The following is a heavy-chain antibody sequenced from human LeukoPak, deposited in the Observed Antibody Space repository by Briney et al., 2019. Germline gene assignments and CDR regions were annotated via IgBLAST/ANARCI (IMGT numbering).Heavy chain of an antibody. CDR1: GFSFNSYS. J-gene: IGHJ3*01. Sequence: PGGSLRLSCGASGFSFNSYSMNWVRQAPGKGLEWGASILGSRSEMFYADSLKGRFTISRDNSKSSLYLQMNSLRVEDTAVYYCAKVQSDIVGAVFFAFDVWGQGTMVSVSS. D-gene: IGHD1-26*01. V-gene: IGHV3-21*06. CDR3: AKVQSDIVGAVFFAFDV. CDR2: ILGSRSEM.